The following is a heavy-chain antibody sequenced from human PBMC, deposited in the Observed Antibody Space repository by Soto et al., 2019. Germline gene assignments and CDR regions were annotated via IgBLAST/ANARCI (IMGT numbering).Heavy chain of an antibody. CDR2: INSDGSST. CDR1: GFTFSSYX. CDR3: ARGRGLYSYGYCGVDYYIDY. V-gene: IGHV3-74*01. Sequence: GGSLRLSCAASGFTFSSYXMXXXXQAPGKGLVWVSXINSDGSSTSYADSLKGRFPISRDNAKNTLYLQMNSLRAEDTAVYYCARGRGLYSYGYCGVDYYIDYWGQGTLVTVSS. J-gene: IGHJ4*02. D-gene: IGHD2-21*01.